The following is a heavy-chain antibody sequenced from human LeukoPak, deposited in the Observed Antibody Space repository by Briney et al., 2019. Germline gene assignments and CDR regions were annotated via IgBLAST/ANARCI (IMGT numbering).Heavy chain of an antibody. CDR3: AITVDCRATTDCYSYFHH. CDR1: GFTFSSYW. Sequence: GGSLRLSCAASGFTFSSYWMHWVRQAPGKGLVWVSRISTDGTYTEYADSVKGRFTISRDNAKDTLYLQVNSLRAEDTAVYYCAITVDCRATTDCYSYFHHWGQGTLVTVSS. CDR2: ISTDGTYT. D-gene: IGHD2-21*02. V-gene: IGHV3-74*03. J-gene: IGHJ1*01.